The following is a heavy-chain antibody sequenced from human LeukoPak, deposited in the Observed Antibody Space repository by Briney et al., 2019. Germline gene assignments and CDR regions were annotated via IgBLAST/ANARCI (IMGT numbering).Heavy chain of an antibody. CDR2: ITGNGRST. J-gene: IGHJ6*02. CDR3: TRLTVTTQYYYYGMDV. Sequence: GGSLRLSCAASGFTFNNYAMGWVRQTPVKGMEWVSGITGNGRSTYYADSVKGRFTISRDNAKNSLYLQMNSLRAEDTAVYYCTRLTVTTQYYYYGMDVWGQGTTVTVSS. V-gene: IGHV3-23*01. CDR1: GFTFNNYA. D-gene: IGHD4-17*01.